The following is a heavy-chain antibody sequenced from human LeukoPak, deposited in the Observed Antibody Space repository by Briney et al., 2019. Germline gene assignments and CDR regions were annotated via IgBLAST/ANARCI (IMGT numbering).Heavy chain of an antibody. V-gene: IGHV1-8*03. Sequence: ASVKVSCKASGYTFTNYGISWVRKAPGQGLEWMGWISGYSGNTGYAQKFQGRVTITRDTSISTAYMELSSLRSEDTAVYYCARVKPWDGYNPYYFDYWGQGTLVTVSS. J-gene: IGHJ4*02. CDR2: ISGYSGNT. CDR1: GYTFTNYG. D-gene: IGHD5-24*01. CDR3: ARVKPWDGYNPYYFDY.